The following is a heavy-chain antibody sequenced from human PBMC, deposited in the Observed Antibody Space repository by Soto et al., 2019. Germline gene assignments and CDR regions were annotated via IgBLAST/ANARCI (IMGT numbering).Heavy chain of an antibody. V-gene: IGHV4-61*08. CDR1: GGSISSGGYS. Sequence: PSETLSLTCAVSGGSISSGGYSWSWIRQPPGKGLEWIGYIYYSGITNYNPSLKSRVTISVDTSKNQFSLKLSTVTAADTAVYYCARARITFGGVIVPLFDYWGQGTLVTVSS. D-gene: IGHD3-16*02. CDR2: IYYSGIT. J-gene: IGHJ4*02. CDR3: ARARITFGGVIVPLFDY.